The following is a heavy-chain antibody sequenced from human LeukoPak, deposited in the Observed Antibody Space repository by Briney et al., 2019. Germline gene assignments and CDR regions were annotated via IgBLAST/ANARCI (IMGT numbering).Heavy chain of an antibody. Sequence: SETLSLTCTVSGGSISSSSYYWGWIRQPPGKGLEWIGSIYYSGSTYYNPSLKSRVTISVDTSKNQFSLKLSSVTAADTAVYYCARGSRILWWSDVWGKGTTVTVSS. CDR3: ARGSRILWWSDV. CDR1: GGSISSSSYY. D-gene: IGHD2-15*01. V-gene: IGHV4-39*07. J-gene: IGHJ6*04. CDR2: IYYSGST.